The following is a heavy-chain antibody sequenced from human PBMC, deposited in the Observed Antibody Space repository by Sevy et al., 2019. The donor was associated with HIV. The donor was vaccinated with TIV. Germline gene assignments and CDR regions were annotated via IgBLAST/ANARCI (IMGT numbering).Heavy chain of an antibody. CDR1: GFTVSSNY. J-gene: IGHJ4*02. V-gene: IGHV3-53*01. D-gene: IGHD3-9*01. Sequence: GSLRLSCAASGFTVSSNYMSWVRQAPGKGLEWVSVIYSGGSTYYADSVKGRFTISRDNSKNTLYLQMNSLRAEDTAVYYCARGIYDILTGYYPYFDYWGQGTLVTVSS. CDR3: ARGIYDILTGYYPYFDY. CDR2: IYSGGST.